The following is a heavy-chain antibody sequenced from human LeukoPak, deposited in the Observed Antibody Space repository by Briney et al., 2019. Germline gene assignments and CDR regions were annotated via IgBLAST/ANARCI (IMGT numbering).Heavy chain of an antibody. D-gene: IGHD6-19*01. CDR1: GGSFSGYY. V-gene: IGHV4-34*01. J-gene: IGHJ4*02. Sequence: SETLSLTCAVYGGSFSGYYWSWIRQPPGKGLEWIGEINHSGSTNYNPSLKSRVTISVDTSKNQFSLKLSSVTAADTAVYYCARVAKGRSSSGWKITGHPFDYWGQGTLVTVSS. CDR2: INHSGST. CDR3: ARVAKGRSSSGWKITGHPFDY.